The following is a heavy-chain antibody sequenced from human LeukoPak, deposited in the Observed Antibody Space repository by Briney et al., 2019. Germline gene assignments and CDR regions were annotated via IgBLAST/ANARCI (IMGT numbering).Heavy chain of an antibody. CDR1: GYTFTSYY. CDR2: INPSGGST. Sequence: ASVKVSCKASGYTFTSYYMHWVRQAPGQGLEWMGIINPSGGSTSYAQKFQGRVTMTRDTSTSTVYMELSSLRSEDTAAYYCARDRKLRYGMDVWGQGTTVTVFS. D-gene: IGHD1-14*01. J-gene: IGHJ6*02. V-gene: IGHV1-46*01. CDR3: ARDRKLRYGMDV.